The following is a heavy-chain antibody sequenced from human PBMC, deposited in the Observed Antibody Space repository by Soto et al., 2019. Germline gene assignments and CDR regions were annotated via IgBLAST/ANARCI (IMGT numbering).Heavy chain of an antibody. J-gene: IGHJ5*02. CDR2: MNPNSGNT. CDR3: ARGSGYYDFWSGYFNRFDP. D-gene: IGHD3-3*01. V-gene: IGHV1-8*01. CDR1: GYTFTSYD. Sequence: ASVKVSCKASGYTFTSYDINWVRQATGQGLEWMGWMNPNSGNTGYAQKFQGRVTMTRNTSISTAYMELSSLRSEDTAVYYCARGSGYYDFWSGYFNRFDPWGQGTLVTVSS.